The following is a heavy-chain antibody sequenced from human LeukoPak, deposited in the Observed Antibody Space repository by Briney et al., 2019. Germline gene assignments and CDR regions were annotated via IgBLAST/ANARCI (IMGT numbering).Heavy chain of an antibody. V-gene: IGHV3-23*01. D-gene: IGHD1/OR15-1a*01. CDR3: AKDRSDWNNAFDY. CDR1: GFTFSSRA. J-gene: IGHJ4*02. CDR2: IGGSGGST. Sequence: PGGSLRLSCAASGFTFSSRAMSWVRQAPGKGLEWVSAIGGSGGSTYYADSVKGRCTISRDNPKNTLYLQMNSLRAGDTAVYYCAKDRSDWNNAFDYWGQGTLVSVSS.